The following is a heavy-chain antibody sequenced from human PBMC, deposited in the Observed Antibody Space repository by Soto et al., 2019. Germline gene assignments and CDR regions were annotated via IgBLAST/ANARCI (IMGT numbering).Heavy chain of an antibody. J-gene: IGHJ5*02. D-gene: IGHD5-18*01. CDR1: GYTFTGYY. V-gene: IGHV1-2*04. CDR3: ARKPRDTWNGFDH. CDR2: INPNSGGT. Sequence: ASVKVSCKASGYTFTGYYMHWVRQAPGQGLEWMGWINPNSGGTNYAQKFQGWVTMTRDTSISTAYMELSRLRSDDTAVYYCARKPRDTWNGFDHWGQGSLVTVS.